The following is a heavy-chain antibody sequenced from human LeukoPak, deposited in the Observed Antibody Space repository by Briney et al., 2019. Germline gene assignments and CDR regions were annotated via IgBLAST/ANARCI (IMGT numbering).Heavy chain of an antibody. CDR3: ARETPGIAAAGKSFWFDP. J-gene: IGHJ5*02. D-gene: IGHD6-13*01. CDR2: IYYSGST. CDR1: GGSISSGGYY. V-gene: IGHV4-31*03. Sequence: PSETLSLTCTVSGGSISSGGYYWSWIRQHPGKGLEWIGYIYYSGSTYYNPSLKSRVTISVDTSKNRFSLKLSSVTAADTAVYYCARETPGIAAAGKSFWFDPWGQGTLVTVSS.